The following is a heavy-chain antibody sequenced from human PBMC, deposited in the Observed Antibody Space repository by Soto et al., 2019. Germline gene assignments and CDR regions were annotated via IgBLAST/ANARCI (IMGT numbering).Heavy chain of an antibody. V-gene: IGHV3-30-3*01. CDR3: ARAYFGELLYYYYYGMDV. D-gene: IGHD3-10*01. CDR2: ISYDGSNK. CDR1: GFTFSSYA. Sequence: QVQLVESGGGVVQPGRSLRLSCAASGFTFSSYAMHWVRQAPGKGLEWVAVISYDGSNKYYADSVKGRFTISRDNSKNTLYLQMNSLRAEDTAVYYCARAYFGELLYYYYYGMDVWGQGTTVTVSS. J-gene: IGHJ6*02.